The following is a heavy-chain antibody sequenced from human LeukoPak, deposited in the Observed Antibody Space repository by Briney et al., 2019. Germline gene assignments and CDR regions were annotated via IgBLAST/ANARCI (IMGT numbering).Heavy chain of an antibody. J-gene: IGHJ4*02. CDR3: ARGSGYYSYFDY. V-gene: IGHV3-11*05. CDR1: GFTFSDYY. CDR2: ISSGSSYT. Sequence: GGSLRLPCAASGFTFSDYYMSWIRQAPGKGLDWVSYISSGSSYTNYADSVKGRFTISRDNAKNSLYLQMDSLRAEDTAVYYCARGSGYYSYFDYWGQGTLVTVSS. D-gene: IGHD3-22*01.